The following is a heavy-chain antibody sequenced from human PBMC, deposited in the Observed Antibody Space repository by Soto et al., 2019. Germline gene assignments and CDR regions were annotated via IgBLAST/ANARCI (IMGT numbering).Heavy chain of an antibody. D-gene: IGHD6-19*01. CDR3: ARDPKNSSGWPRHLYYCGMDV. Sequence: PGGSLRLSCAASGFTFSSYSMNWVRQAPGKGLEWVSSISSSSSYIYYADSVKGRFTISRDNAKNSLYLQMNSLRAEDTAVYYCARDPKNSSGWPRHLYYCGMDVWGQGTTVTVSS. CDR1: GFTFSSYS. V-gene: IGHV3-21*01. J-gene: IGHJ6*02. CDR2: ISSSSSYI.